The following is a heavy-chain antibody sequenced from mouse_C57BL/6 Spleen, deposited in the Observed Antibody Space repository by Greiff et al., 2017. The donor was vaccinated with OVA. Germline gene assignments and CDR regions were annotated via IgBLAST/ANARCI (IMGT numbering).Heavy chain of an antibody. CDR1: GYTFTDYN. J-gene: IGHJ2*01. CDR3: ARWGYGYRGDY. V-gene: IGHV1-22*01. CDR2: INPNNGGT. D-gene: IGHD1-2*01. Sequence: VKPGASVKMSCKASGYTFTDYNMHWVKQSHGKSLEWIGYINPNNGGTSYNQKFKGKATLTVNKSSSTAYMELRSLTSEDSAVYYCARWGYGYRGDYWGQGTTRTVSS.